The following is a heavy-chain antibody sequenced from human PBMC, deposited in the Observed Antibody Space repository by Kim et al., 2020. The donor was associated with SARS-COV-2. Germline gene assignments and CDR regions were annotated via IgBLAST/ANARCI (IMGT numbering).Heavy chain of an antibody. CDR3: ARDEEYYDILTGYYPSWAFDY. CDR1: GGSVSSGSYY. CDR2: IYYSGST. D-gene: IGHD3-9*01. V-gene: IGHV4-61*01. Sequence: SETLSLTCTVSGGSVSSGSYYWSWIRQPPGKGLEWIGYIYYSGSTNYNPSLKSRVTISVDTSKNQFSLKLSSVTAADTAVYYCARDEEYYDILTGYYPSWAFDYWGQGTLVTVSS. J-gene: IGHJ4*02.